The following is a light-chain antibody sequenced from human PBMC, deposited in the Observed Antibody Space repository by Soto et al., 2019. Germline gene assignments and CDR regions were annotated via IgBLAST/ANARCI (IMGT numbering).Light chain of an antibody. J-gene: IGKJ3*01. CDR2: ASS. V-gene: IGKV1-27*01. CDR3: QYYNSAPFT. CDR1: QDISNY. Sequence: DIQMTQSPSSLSASVGDRVTITCRASQDISNYLAWYQQKPGKVPKLLIYASSTLQSGVPSRFSGSGSGTDFTLTISSLQPEDVATYYCQYYNSAPFTFGPGTKVDIK.